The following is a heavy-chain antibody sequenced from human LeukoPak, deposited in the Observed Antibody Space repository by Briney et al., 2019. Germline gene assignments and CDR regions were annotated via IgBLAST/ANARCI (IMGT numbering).Heavy chain of an antibody. Sequence: WASVKVSCKASGYTFTSYGITWVRQAPGQGLEWMGWISAYNGDTNYAQKLQGRVTMTTDTSTSTAYMELRSLRSDDTAVYYCARGAQFRFFDYWGQGTLVTVSS. CDR1: GYTFTSYG. CDR2: ISAYNGDT. CDR3: ARGAQFRFFDY. J-gene: IGHJ4*02. V-gene: IGHV1-18*01. D-gene: IGHD2-21*01.